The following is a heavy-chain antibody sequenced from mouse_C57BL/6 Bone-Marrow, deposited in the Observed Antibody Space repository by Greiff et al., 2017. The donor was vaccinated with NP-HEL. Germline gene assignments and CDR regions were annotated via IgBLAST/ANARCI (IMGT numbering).Heavy chain of an antibody. CDR2: IRNKANGYTT. V-gene: IGHV7-3*01. CDR3: ARYREGELYYGNAMDY. Sequence: EVKLVESGGGLVQPGGSLSLSCAASGFTFTDYYMSWVRQPPGKALEWLGFIRNKANGYTTEYSASVKGRFTISRDNSQSILYLQMNALRAEDSATYYCARYREGELYYGNAMDYWGQGTSVTVSS. D-gene: IGHD2-1*01. J-gene: IGHJ4*01. CDR1: GFTFTDYY.